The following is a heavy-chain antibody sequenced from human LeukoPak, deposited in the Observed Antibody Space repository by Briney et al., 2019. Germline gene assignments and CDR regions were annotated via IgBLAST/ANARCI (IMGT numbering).Heavy chain of an antibody. CDR1: GYSFTSYW. CDR2: IYPDDSDT. J-gene: IGHJ4*02. V-gene: IGHV5-51*01. D-gene: IGHD3-3*01. Sequence: GESLKISCKGAGYSFTSYWIGWVRQMPGKGLEWMGMIYPDDSDTRYSPSFQGQVTISADKSISIAYLQWSSLKASDTAMYYCLSLVLIPYWGQGTLVTVSS. CDR3: LSLVLIPY.